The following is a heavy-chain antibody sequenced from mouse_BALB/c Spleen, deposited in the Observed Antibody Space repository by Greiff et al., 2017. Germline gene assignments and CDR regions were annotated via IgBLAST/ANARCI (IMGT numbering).Heavy chain of an antibody. V-gene: IGHV1-14*01. D-gene: IGHD2-1*01. CDR3: ARGGGNSYYAMDY. CDR2: INPYNDGT. J-gene: IGHJ4*01. CDR1: GYTFTSYV. Sequence: VQLQQSGPELVKPGASVKMSCKASGYTFTSYVMHWVKQKPGQGLEWIGYINPYNDGTKYNEKFKGKATLTSDKSSSTAYMELSSLTSEDSAVYYCARGGGNSYYAMDYWGQGTSVTVSS.